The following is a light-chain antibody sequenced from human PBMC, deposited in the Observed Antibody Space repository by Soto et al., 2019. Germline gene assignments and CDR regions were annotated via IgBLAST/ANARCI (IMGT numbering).Light chain of an antibody. J-gene: IGLJ1*01. CDR2: DDS. V-gene: IGLV2-14*01. Sequence: QSALTQPASVSGSPGQSITISCTGTSTDVGGYNYVSWYQQHPGKAPKLMISDDSNRPSGVSIRFSGSKSGNTASLTITGLQADDDADYYCNSDSSSTTLYLFGTGTKVTVL. CDR3: NSDSSSTTLYL. CDR1: STDVGGYNY.